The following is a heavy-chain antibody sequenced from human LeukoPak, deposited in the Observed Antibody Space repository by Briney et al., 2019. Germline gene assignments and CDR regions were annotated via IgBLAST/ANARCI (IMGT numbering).Heavy chain of an antibody. D-gene: IGHD1-20*01. CDR1: GFTVSSNN. CDR3: ARALTGTRISSY. CDR2: IYSGGRT. V-gene: IGHV3-66*01. Sequence: GGSLRLSCAVSGFTVSSNNMSWVRQAPGKGLEWVSLIYSGGRTYYADSVKGRFTIYRDNSKNTLYLQMNSLRAEDTAVYYCARALTGTRISSYWGQGTLVTVSS. J-gene: IGHJ4*02.